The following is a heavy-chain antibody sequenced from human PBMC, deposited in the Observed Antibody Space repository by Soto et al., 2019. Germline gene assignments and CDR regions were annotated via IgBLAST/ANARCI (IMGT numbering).Heavy chain of an antibody. J-gene: IGHJ3*01. CDR2: IYDGGST. Sequence: PGGFLRLSCAASGFTVSTNYMSWVRQAPGKGLEWVSVIYDGGSTYYADSVKGRFTISRDNSKNTLYLQMNSLRAEDTAGYYCGREGVNGNISVFDFGGKGKMVTVSS. CDR1: GFTVSTNY. CDR3: GREGVNGNISVFDF. V-gene: IGHV3-66*01. D-gene: IGHD2-21*01.